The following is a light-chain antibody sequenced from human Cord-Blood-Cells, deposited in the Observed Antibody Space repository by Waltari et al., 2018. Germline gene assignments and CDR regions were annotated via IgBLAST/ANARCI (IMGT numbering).Light chain of an antibody. V-gene: IGKV3-20*01. J-gene: IGKJ5*01. Sequence: EIVLTQSPGTLSLSPGERATLSCRASQSVSSSYLAWYQQKPGQAPRLLIYGASSRATGIPDRFSGSGSGTDFTRTISRLEPEDFAVYYCQQYVSSPITFGQGTRLEIK. CDR2: GAS. CDR1: QSVSSSY. CDR3: QQYVSSPIT.